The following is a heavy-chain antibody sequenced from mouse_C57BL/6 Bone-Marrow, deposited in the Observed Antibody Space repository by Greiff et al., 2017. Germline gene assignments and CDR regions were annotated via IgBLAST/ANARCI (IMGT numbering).Heavy chain of an antibody. Sequence: EVQLQQSGAELVRPGASVKLSCTASGFNIKDDYMHWVKQRPDKGLEWIGWIDPENGDTDYASKFQGKATITADTSSNTSYLQLSSLTSEDTAVYYCTTGLRLNWGQGTLVTVSA. CDR2: IDPENGDT. D-gene: IGHD2-2*01. J-gene: IGHJ3*01. V-gene: IGHV14-4*01. CDR3: TTGLRLN. CDR1: GFNIKDDY.